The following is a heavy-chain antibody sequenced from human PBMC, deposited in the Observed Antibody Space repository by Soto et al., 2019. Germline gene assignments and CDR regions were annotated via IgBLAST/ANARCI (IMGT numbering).Heavy chain of an antibody. CDR3: ARGRFYSPIDY. Sequence: QVQLQQWGAGLLKPSETLSLTCAVYGGSFSGYYWSWIRQPPGKGLEWIGEINHSGSTNYNPSLKSRVTISVDTSKSQFSLKLSSVTAADTAVYYCARGRFYSPIDYWGQGTLVTVSS. J-gene: IGHJ4*02. D-gene: IGHD4-4*01. V-gene: IGHV4-34*01. CDR1: GGSFSGYY. CDR2: INHSGST.